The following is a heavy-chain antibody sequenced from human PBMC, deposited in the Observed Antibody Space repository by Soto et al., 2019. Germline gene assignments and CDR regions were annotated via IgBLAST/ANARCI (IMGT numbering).Heavy chain of an antibody. J-gene: IGHJ4*02. D-gene: IGHD3-10*01. V-gene: IGHV3-30*18. Sequence: GGSLRLSCAASGFTFSSYGMHWVRQAPGKGLEWVAVISYDGSNKYYADSVKGRFTISRDNSKNTLYLQMNSLRAEDTAVYYCAKDYYGSGRFDYWGQGTLVTAPQ. CDR1: GFTFSSYG. CDR3: AKDYYGSGRFDY. CDR2: ISYDGSNK.